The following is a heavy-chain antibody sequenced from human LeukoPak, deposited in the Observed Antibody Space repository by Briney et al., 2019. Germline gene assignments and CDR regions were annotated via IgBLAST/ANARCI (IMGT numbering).Heavy chain of an antibody. CDR2: ISYDGSNK. CDR3: AKAPIAAAGIYYFDY. CDR1: GFTFSSYG. J-gene: IGHJ4*02. V-gene: IGHV3-30*18. Sequence: GGSLRLSCAASGFTFSSYGIHWVRQAPGKGLEWVAVISYDGSNKYYADSVKGRFTISRDNSKNTLYLQMNSLRAEDTAVYYCAKAPIAAAGIYYFDYWGQGTLVNVSS. D-gene: IGHD6-13*01.